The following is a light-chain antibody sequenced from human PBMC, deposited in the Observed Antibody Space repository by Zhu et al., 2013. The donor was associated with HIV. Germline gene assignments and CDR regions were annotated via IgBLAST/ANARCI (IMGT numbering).Light chain of an antibody. J-gene: IGKJ1*01. CDR3: QQYDTFWT. CDR1: QSISPW. CDR2: MAS. V-gene: IGKV1-5*03. Sequence: IQMSQSPATLSASVGDRVTISCRASQSISPWLAWYQQKPGKAPKLLIYMASSLESGVPSRFSGSGSGAEFTLTISSLQPDDSATYYCQQYDTFWTLGQGTKVEIK.